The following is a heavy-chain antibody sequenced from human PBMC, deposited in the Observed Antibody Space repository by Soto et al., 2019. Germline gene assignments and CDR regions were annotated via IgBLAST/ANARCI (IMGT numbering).Heavy chain of an antibody. D-gene: IGHD1-20*01. J-gene: IGHJ4*02. CDR1: GGSISSGGYY. V-gene: IGHV4-31*03. Sequence: SETLSLTCTVSGGSISSGGYYWSWIRQHPGKGLEWIGYIYYSGITYYNPSLKSRVTISVDTSKNQFSLKLSSVTAADTAVYYCARVTFVLSYYFDYWGQGTLVTVSS. CDR3: ARVTFVLSYYFDY. CDR2: IYYSGIT.